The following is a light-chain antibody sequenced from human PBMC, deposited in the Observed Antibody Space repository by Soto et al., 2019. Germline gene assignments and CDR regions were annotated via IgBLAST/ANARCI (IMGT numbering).Light chain of an antibody. CDR2: DAS. CDR1: QSVSGW. V-gene: IGKV1-5*01. CDR3: QQYETFSGT. Sequence: DIQMTRYHLTLSPPIGNTFTVACRASQSVSGWLAWYQQKPGEAPKLLIYDASALPRGVPSRFSGSGSGTKFTLTSASLQPDDFATYYCQQYETFSGTFGPGTKVEIK. J-gene: IGKJ1*01.